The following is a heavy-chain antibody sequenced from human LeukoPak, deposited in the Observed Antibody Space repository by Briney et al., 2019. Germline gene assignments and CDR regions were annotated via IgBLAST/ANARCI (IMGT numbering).Heavy chain of an antibody. CDR1: GFTFSNYW. CDR2: MKLDGSKE. V-gene: IGHV3-7*01. Sequence: GGSLRLSCVASGFTFSNYWMTWVRQAPGKGLEWLANMKLDGSKEHYVDSVKGRFTISRDNAKNSVYLQMNSLRAEDTAVYYCAKGVLWFGEPYWGQGTLVTVSS. D-gene: IGHD3-10*01. J-gene: IGHJ4*02. CDR3: AKGVLWFGEPY.